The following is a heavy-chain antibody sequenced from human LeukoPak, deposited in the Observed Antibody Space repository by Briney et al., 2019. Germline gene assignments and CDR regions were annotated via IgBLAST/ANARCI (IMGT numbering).Heavy chain of an antibody. Sequence: ESGPTLVKPTQTLTLTCTLSGFSFSTSGVGVGWIRQPPGKALEWLALIFWDDDKRYSPSLMSRLTITKDTSKNQVFLTMTNMDPVDTATYYCAHRPGGYFDYWGQGTLVTVSS. CDR1: GFSFSTSGVG. CDR3: AHRPGGYFDY. D-gene: IGHD1-26*01. V-gene: IGHV2-5*02. J-gene: IGHJ4*02. CDR2: IFWDDDK.